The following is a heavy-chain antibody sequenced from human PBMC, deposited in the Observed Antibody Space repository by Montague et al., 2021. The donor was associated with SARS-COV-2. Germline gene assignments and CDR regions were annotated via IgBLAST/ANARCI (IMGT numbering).Heavy chain of an antibody. V-gene: IGHV4-4*07. CDR3: ARDLAPYYGSGSYYNPIDAFDI. J-gene: IGHJ3*02. CDR2: IYTSGST. D-gene: IGHD3-10*01. CDR1: GGSISGYF. Sequence: SETLSLTCTVSGGSISGYFWSWIRQPAGKGLEWIGRIYTSGSTNYNPSLKSRVTISVDTSKNQFSLKLSSVTAADTAVYYCARDLAPYYGSGSYYNPIDAFDIWGQGTMVTVSS.